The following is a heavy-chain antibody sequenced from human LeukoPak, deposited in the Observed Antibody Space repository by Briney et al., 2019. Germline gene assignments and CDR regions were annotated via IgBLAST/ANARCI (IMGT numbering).Heavy chain of an antibody. J-gene: IGHJ5*02. CDR3: ARQSYSYYGSGSYDNWFDP. CDR1: GSFFTSYW. Sequence: GASLQISCKGSGSFFTSYWIGWGRPLPGKGLGWMGIIYPGDSDTRYSPSFQGQVTISADKSISTAYLQWSSLKASDTAMYYCARQSYSYYGSGSYDNWFDPWGQGTLVTVSS. CDR2: IYPGDSDT. V-gene: IGHV5-51*01. D-gene: IGHD3-10*01.